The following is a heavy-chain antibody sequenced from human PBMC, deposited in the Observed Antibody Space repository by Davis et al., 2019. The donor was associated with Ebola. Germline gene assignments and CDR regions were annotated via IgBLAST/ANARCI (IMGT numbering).Heavy chain of an antibody. D-gene: IGHD2-21*02. CDR2: VHYSGST. Sequence: SETLSLTCTVSGRSLNNYYWSWIRQSPGKGMEWIGYVHYSGSTNYNPSLMRRVTILVDTSKNQFSLKLTSVTAADTAVYYCARDHCGGGCFSGNWFDPWGQGTLVTVSS. V-gene: IGHV4-59*01. CDR3: ARDHCGGGCFSGNWFDP. CDR1: GRSLNNYY. J-gene: IGHJ5*02.